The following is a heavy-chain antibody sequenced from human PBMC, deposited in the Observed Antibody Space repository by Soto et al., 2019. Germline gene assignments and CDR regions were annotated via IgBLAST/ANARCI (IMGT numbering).Heavy chain of an antibody. CDR2: ISYDGSNK. CDR1: GFTFSSYA. D-gene: IGHD3-9*01. J-gene: IGHJ6*02. Sequence: PGGSLRLSCAASGFTFSSYAMHWVRQAPGKGLEWVAVISYDGSNKYYADSVKGRFTISRDNSKNTLYLQMNSLRAEDTAVYYCARARRYYDILTGDYYYHGMDVWGQGTTVTVSS. V-gene: IGHV3-30-3*01. CDR3: ARARRYYDILTGDYYYHGMDV.